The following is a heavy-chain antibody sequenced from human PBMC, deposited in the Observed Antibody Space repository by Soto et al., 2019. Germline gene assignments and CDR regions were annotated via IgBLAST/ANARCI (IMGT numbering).Heavy chain of an antibody. J-gene: IGHJ3*02. CDR2: MHHSGRT. Sequence: SETLSLTCTVSGAYMRNDYYYWSWVRQNPGKDLEWIGHMHHSGRTHYNPSLKSRVAISVDTSKNQFSLYLNSVTAADTAVYYCANMNYYDSSASVLAFDTWGQGTMVT. D-gene: IGHD3-22*01. CDR3: ANMNYYDSSASVLAFDT. CDR1: GAYMRNDYYY. V-gene: IGHV4-31*03.